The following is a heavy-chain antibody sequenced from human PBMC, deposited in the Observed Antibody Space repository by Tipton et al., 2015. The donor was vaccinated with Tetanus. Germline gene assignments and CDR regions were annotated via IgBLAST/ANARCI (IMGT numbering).Heavy chain of an antibody. CDR2: IYYSGST. Sequence: TLSLTCTVSGGSISSGGYYWSWIRQHPGKGLEWIGYIYYSGSTYCNPSLKSRVTISVDTSKNQFSLKLSSVTAADTAVYYCARSDAHDRYFDWLNYFDYWGQGTLVTVSS. J-gene: IGHJ4*02. V-gene: IGHV4-31*03. CDR3: ARSDAHDRYFDWLNYFDY. D-gene: IGHD3-9*01. CDR1: GGSISSGGYY.